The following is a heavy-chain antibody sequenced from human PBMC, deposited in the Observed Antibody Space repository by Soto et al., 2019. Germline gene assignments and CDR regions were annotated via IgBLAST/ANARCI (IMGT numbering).Heavy chain of an antibody. V-gene: IGHV3-30-3*01. D-gene: IGHD5-18*01. CDR2: ISYDGSNK. J-gene: IGHJ4*01. Sequence: AGGSLRLSCAASGFTFSSYAMHWVRQAPGKGLEWVAVISYDGSNKYYADSVKGRFTISRDNSKNTLYLQMNSLRAEDTAVYYCARDQRDTAMVTPDYWGHGTLVTVSS. CDR1: GFTFSSYA. CDR3: ARDQRDTAMVTPDY.